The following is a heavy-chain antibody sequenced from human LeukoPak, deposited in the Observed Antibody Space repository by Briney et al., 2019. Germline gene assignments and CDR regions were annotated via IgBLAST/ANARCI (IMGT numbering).Heavy chain of an antibody. CDR1: RFTFSSYG. V-gene: IGHV3-33*01. CDR3: ARGVMYYDSSGYLFDY. J-gene: IGHJ4*02. Sequence: PGGSLRLSCAASRFTFSSYGMHWVRQAPGKGLEWVAIIWYDGSNKYYADSVKGRLTISRDNSKNTLYLQMNSLRAEDTAVYYCARGVMYYDSSGYLFDYWGQGILVTVSS. CDR2: IWYDGSNK. D-gene: IGHD3-22*01.